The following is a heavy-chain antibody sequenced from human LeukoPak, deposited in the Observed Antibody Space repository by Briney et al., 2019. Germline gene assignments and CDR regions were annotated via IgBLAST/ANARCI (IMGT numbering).Heavy chain of an antibody. CDR2: ISGSGGNT. CDR1: GFTLSSYA. V-gene: IGHV3-23*01. Sequence: GGSLRLSCAASGFTLSSYAMSWVRQAPGKGLQWVSGISGSGGNTYYADSVKGRFTISRDNSKNTLYLQMNSLRAEDTAAYYCAKDTMIVASTFDYWGQGTLVTVSS. CDR3: AKDTMIVASTFDY. D-gene: IGHD3-22*01. J-gene: IGHJ4*02.